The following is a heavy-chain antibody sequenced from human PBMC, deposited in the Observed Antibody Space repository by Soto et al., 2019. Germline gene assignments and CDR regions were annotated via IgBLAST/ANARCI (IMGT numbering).Heavy chain of an antibody. CDR1: GGTFSSYA. J-gene: IGHJ4*02. V-gene: IGHV1-69*06. CDR3: TSGWETVKTTTPFAD. D-gene: IGHD1-26*01. Sequence: QVQLVQSGAEVKKPGSSVKVSCKASGGTFSSYAISWVRQAPGQGLEWMGGIIPIFGTANYAQKFQGRVAITADKTTSTAYMEMSSQRSEDTALYYCTSGWETVKTTTPFADWGQGTLVTVSS. CDR2: IIPIFGTA.